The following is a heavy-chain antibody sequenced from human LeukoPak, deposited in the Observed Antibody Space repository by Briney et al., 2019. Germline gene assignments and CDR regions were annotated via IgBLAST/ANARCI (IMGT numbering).Heavy chain of an antibody. D-gene: IGHD6-19*01. CDR3: AMVYPHGMGGWLQGTGDYYYYYGMDV. J-gene: IGHJ6*02. Sequence: AASVKVSCKASGGTFSSYAISWVRQAPGQGLEWMGRIIPILGIANYAQKFQGRVTITADKSTSTAYMELSSLRSEDTAVYYCAMVYPHGMGGWLQGTGDYYYYYGMDVWGQGTTVTVSS. CDR1: GGTFSSYA. CDR2: IIPILGIA. V-gene: IGHV1-69*04.